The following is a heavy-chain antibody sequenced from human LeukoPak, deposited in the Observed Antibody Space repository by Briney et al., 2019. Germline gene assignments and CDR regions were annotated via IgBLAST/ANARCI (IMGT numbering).Heavy chain of an antibody. CDR1: GFTLSSYA. CDR3: AKGNGYSYGRYYFDY. D-gene: IGHD5-18*01. CDR2: ITASGGNT. Sequence: PGGSLRLSCAASGFTLSSYAMGWVRHAPGKGLEGVSAITASGGNTYYADSVKGRFTIFRDNSKNTLYIQLNSLRAEDTAVYYCAKGNGYSYGRYYFDYWGQGTLVTVSS. J-gene: IGHJ4*02. V-gene: IGHV3-23*01.